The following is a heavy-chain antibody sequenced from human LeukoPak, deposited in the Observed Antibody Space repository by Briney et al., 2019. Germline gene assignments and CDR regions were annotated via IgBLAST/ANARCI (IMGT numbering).Heavy chain of an antibody. CDR2: INHSGST. V-gene: IGHV4-34*01. CDR3: ARAHYYGSGSYYRLDY. CDR1: GGSFSGYY. D-gene: IGHD3-10*01. Sequence: SETLSLTCAVYGGSFSGYYWSWIRQPPGKGLEWIGEINHSGSTNYNPSLKSRVTVSVDTSKNQFSLKLSSVTAADTAVYYCARAHYYGSGSYYRLDYWGQGTLVTVSS. J-gene: IGHJ4*02.